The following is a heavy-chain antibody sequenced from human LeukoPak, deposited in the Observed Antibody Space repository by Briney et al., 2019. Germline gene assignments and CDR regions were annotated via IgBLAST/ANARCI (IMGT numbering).Heavy chain of an antibody. V-gene: IGHV4-39*01. J-gene: IGHJ4*02. CDR1: GGSFSGYY. Sequence: SETLSLTCAVYGGSFSGYYWGWIRQPPGKGLEWIGSIYYSGSTYYNPSLKSRVTISVDTSKNQFSLKLSSVTAADTAVYYCASLHYYDSSGYFHYWGQGTLVTVSS. D-gene: IGHD3-22*01. CDR3: ASLHYYDSSGYFHY. CDR2: IYYSGST.